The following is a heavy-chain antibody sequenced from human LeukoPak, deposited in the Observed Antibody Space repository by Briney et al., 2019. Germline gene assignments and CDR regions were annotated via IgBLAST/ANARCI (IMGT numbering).Heavy chain of an antibody. D-gene: IGHD5-18*01. CDR3: ARGLRYSYGYIGAFDI. CDR2: IYYSGST. V-gene: IGHV4-59*01. CDR1: GGSISSYY. J-gene: IGHJ3*02. Sequence: SETLSLTCTVSGGSISSYYWSWTRQPPGKGLEWIGYIYYSGSTNYNPSLKSRVTISVDTSKNQFSLKLSSVTAADTAVYYCARGLRYSYGYIGAFDIWGQGTMVTVSS.